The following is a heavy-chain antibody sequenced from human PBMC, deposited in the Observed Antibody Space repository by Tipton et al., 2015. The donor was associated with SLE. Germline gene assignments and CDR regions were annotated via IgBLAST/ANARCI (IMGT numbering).Heavy chain of an antibody. CDR1: GFTFSSYS. CDR3: ARDLPDYYDSSGYRGFDI. V-gene: IGHV3-21*01. Sequence: GSLRLSCAASGFTFSSYSMNWVRQAPGKGLEWVSSISSSSSYIYYADSVKGRFTISRDNAKNSLYLQMNSLRAEDTAVYYCARDLPDYYDSSGYRGFDIWGRGTMVTVSS. J-gene: IGHJ3*02. D-gene: IGHD3-22*01. CDR2: ISSSSSYI.